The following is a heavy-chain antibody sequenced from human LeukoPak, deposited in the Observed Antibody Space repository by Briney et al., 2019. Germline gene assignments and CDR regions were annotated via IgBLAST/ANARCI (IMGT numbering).Heavy chain of an antibody. CDR1: GSSISSSGYY. Sequence: SETLSLTCTVSGSSISSSGYYWGWIRQPPGKGLEWIGSIYYSESTYYNPSLKSRVTMSVDTSKYQFSLRVSSVTAADTAVYYCARHRAGAGKYFDYWGQGTLVTVSS. J-gene: IGHJ4*02. D-gene: IGHD1-26*01. CDR3: ARHRAGAGKYFDY. V-gene: IGHV4-39*01. CDR2: IYYSEST.